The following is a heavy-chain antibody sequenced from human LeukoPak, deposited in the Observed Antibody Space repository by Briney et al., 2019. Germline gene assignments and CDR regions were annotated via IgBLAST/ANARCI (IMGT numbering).Heavy chain of an antibody. CDR2: MYYSGST. Sequence: PSETLSLTCTVSGGSISSSNYYWGWIRQPPGKGLEWIGSMYYSGSTHYNPSLERRITISVDTSKNMFLLKLSSVTAAGAGVYYCARITIRSGYPNWGQGTLVTVSS. D-gene: IGHD3-3*01. J-gene: IGHJ4*02. V-gene: IGHV4-39*01. CDR3: ARITIRSGYPN. CDR1: GGSISSSNYY.